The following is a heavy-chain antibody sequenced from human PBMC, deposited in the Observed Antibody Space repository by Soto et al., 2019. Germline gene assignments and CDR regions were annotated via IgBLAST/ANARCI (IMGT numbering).Heavy chain of an antibody. V-gene: IGHV3-48*01. CDR2: ISSSSSTI. CDR1: GFTFSSYS. J-gene: IGHJ4*02. D-gene: IGHD5-12*01. Sequence: GGSLRLSCAASGFTFSSYSMNWVRQAPGKGLEWVSYISSSSSTIYYADSVKGRFTISRDNAKNSLYLQMNSLRAEDTAVYYCAREMATIKTHPNPFDYWGQGTLVTVSS. CDR3: AREMATIKTHPNPFDY.